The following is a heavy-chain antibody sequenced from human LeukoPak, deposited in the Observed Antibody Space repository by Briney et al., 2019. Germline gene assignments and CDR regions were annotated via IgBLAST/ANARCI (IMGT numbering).Heavy chain of an antibody. J-gene: IGHJ4*02. CDR1: GFTFSSYA. CDR3: AKDRAAAGYFDY. CDR2: ISGSGGST. Sequence: PGRSLRLSCAASGFTFSSYAMSWVRQAPGKGLEWVSAISGSGGSTYYADSVKGRFTISRDNSKNTLYLQMNSLRAEDTAVYYCAKDRAAAGYFDYWGQGTLVTVSS. V-gene: IGHV3-23*01. D-gene: IGHD6-13*01.